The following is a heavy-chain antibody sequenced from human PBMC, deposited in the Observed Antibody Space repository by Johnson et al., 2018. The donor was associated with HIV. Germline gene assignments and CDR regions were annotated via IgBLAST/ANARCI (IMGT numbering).Heavy chain of an antibody. D-gene: IGHD4-17*01. CDR2: IDTSGDT. CDR3: ARDSTPWGGDYVGYAFDI. CDR1: GFIFSAYE. V-gene: IGHV3-13*04. J-gene: IGHJ3*02. Sequence: ASGFIFSAYEMHWVRQSTAKGLEWVSSIDTSGDTYYSDSVKGRFTISRDNAKNSLSLLMNSLRPEDTAVYYCARDSTPWGGDYVGYAFDIWGQGTMVTVSS.